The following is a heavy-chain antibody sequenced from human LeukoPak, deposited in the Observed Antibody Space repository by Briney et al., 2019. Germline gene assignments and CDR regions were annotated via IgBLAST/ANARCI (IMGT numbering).Heavy chain of an antibody. V-gene: IGHV3-30*04. D-gene: IGHD6-19*01. J-gene: IGHJ4*02. CDR1: GFTFSSYA. Sequence: GGSLRLSCAASGFTFSSYAMHWVRQAPGKGLEWVAVISYDGTNKYYADSVKGRFTISRDNSKNTLYLQMNSLRAEGTAVYYCARAYSSGWYGDFDYWGQGTLVTVSS. CDR3: ARAYSSGWYGDFDY. CDR2: ISYDGTNK.